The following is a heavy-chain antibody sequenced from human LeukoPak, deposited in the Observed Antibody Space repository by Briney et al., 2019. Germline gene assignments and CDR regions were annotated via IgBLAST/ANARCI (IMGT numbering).Heavy chain of an antibody. V-gene: IGHV4-59*01. J-gene: IGHJ4*02. CDR1: GGSIGGYY. CDR2: IYYSGST. Sequence: SETLSLTCTVSGGSIGGYYWSWIRQPPGKGLEWIGYIYYSGSTNYNPSLKSRVSMSVDTSKNQFSLRLSSVTAADTAVYYCAREGYTSGWYKTDYWGQGTLVTVSS. D-gene: IGHD6-19*01. CDR3: AREGYTSGWYKTDY.